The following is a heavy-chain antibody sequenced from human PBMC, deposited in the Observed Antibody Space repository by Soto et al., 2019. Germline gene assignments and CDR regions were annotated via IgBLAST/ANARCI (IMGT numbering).Heavy chain of an antibody. V-gene: IGHV3-30*18. J-gene: IGHJ4*02. CDR2: ISYDGSNK. Sequence: ESVGGVVQPGRSLRLSCAASGFTFSSYGLHWVRQAPGKGLEWVAVISYDGSNKYYADSVKGRFTISRDNSKNTLYLQMNSLRAEDTAVYYCAKEKDGYNPFDHWGQGTLVTVSA. CDR1: GFTFSSYG. CDR3: AKEKDGYNPFDH. D-gene: IGHD5-12*01.